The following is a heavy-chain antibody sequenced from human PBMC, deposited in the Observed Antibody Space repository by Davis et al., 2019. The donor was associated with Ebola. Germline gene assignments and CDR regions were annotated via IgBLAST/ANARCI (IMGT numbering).Heavy chain of an antibody. CDR3: AKPYLYGVDY. CDR1: GFSVSDKY. CDR2: IYTDGRM. V-gene: IGHV3-66*02. J-gene: IGHJ4*02. D-gene: IGHD3-16*01. Sequence: GGSLRLSYAASGFSVSDKYMSWVRQAPGKGLEWVSVIYTDGRMYHADSVKGRFTISRDNSKNTLYLQMNSLRPEDTALYYCAKPYLYGVDYWGQGTLVTVSS.